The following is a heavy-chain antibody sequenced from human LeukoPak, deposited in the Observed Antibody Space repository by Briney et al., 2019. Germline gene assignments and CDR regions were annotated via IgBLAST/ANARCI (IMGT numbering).Heavy chain of an antibody. D-gene: IGHD6-19*01. Sequence: ASVKVSCKASGGTFSSYAISWVRQAPGQGLEWMGWINPNSGGTNYAQKFQGRVTMTRDTSISTAYMELSRLRSDDTAVYYCARVLGSGWFSYYMDVWGKGTTVTVSS. J-gene: IGHJ6*03. CDR1: GGTFSSYA. CDR3: ARVLGSGWFSYYMDV. CDR2: INPNSGGT. V-gene: IGHV1-2*02.